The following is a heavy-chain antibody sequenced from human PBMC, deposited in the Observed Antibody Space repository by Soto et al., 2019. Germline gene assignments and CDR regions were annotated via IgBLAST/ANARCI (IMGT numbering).Heavy chain of an antibody. CDR3: ARDYYGSGSYSAYYYYSGMDV. D-gene: IGHD3-10*01. CDR2: IIPIFGTA. J-gene: IGHJ6*02. CDR1: GGTFSSHA. V-gene: IGHV1-69*06. Sequence: SVKVSCKASGGTFSSHAISWVRQAPGQGLEWMGGIIPIFGTANYAQKFQGRVTITADKSTSTAYMALSSLRSEDTAVYYCARDYYGSGSYSAYYYYSGMDVWGQGTTVTVSS.